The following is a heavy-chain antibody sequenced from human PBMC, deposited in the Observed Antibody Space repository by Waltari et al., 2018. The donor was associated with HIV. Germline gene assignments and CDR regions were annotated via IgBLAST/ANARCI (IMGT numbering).Heavy chain of an antibody. Sequence: EVHLVESGGDLLTPGGCLRLSRAASGFTFSTAWMTWVRQGPGKGLEWVGGSKSKSDGGRTDYNAAVKGRFTISRDDSKTTLFLQMNSLKTEDTAVYYCTTEEGYGSGSYLDYWGQGTPLTVSS. CDR1: GFTFSTAW. CDR2: SKSKSDGGRT. CDR3: TTEEGYGSGSYLDY. J-gene: IGHJ4*02. D-gene: IGHD3-10*01. V-gene: IGHV3-15*01.